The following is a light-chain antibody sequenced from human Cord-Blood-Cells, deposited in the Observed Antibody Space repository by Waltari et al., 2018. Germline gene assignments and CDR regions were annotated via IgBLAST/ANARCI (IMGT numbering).Light chain of an antibody. CDR3: QQYVNLPFT. CDR1: QDISNY. V-gene: IGKV1-33*01. Sequence: DIQMPQSPSSLSASVGDRVTITCQASQDISNYLNWYQQKPGKAPKLLIYDASNLETGVPSRFSGSGSGTDFTFTISSLQPEDIATYYCQQYVNLPFTFGPGTKVDIK. J-gene: IGKJ3*01. CDR2: DAS.